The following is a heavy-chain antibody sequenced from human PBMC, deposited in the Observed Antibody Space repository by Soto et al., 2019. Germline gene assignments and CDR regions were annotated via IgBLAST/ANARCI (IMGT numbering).Heavy chain of an antibody. J-gene: IGHJ4*02. CDR2: ISAHNGNT. CDR1: GYGFTTYG. Sequence: QVRLVQSGAEVKKPGASVKVSCKGSGYGFTTYGITWVRQAPGQGLEWMAWISAHNGNTNYAQKLQGRVTVTRDTSTSTAYMELRSLRSDDTAVYYCARGRYGDYWGQGALVTVSS. V-gene: IGHV1-18*01. CDR3: ARGRYGDY. D-gene: IGHD1-1*01.